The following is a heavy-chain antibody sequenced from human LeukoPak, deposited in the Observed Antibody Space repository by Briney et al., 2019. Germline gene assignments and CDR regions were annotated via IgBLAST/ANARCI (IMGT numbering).Heavy chain of an antibody. D-gene: IGHD3-3*01. CDR1: GFTFSDYY. V-gene: IGHV3-11*04. CDR2: ISSSGSTI. J-gene: IGHJ6*03. CDR3: ARVVTIFGVVTPVYYYYMDV. Sequence: GGSLRLSCAASGFTFSDYYMSWIRQAPGKGLEWVSYISSSGSTIYYADSVKGRFTISRDNAKNSLYLQMNSLRAEDTAVYYCARVVTIFGVVTPVYYYYMDVWGKGTTVTVSS.